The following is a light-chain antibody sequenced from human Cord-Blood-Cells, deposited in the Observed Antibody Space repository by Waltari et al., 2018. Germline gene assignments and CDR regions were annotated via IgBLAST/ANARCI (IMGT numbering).Light chain of an antibody. V-gene: IGLV2-11*01. CDR1: SSDVGGYNS. Sequence: QSALTQPRSVSGSPGQSVTISCTGTSSDVGGYNSVSWYQQHPGRAPNLMIYDVSKRPSGVPDRFSGSKSGNTSSLTISGLQAEDEADYYCCSYAGSYTWVFGGVTKLTVL. CDR2: DVS. CDR3: CSYAGSYTWV. J-gene: IGLJ3*02.